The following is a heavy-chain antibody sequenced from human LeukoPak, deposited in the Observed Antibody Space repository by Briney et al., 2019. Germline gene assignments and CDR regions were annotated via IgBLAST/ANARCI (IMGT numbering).Heavy chain of an antibody. D-gene: IGHD5-18*01. Sequence: GGSLRLSCAASGFTFSLYEMKGVPEAPGKGREWVSDISNSGSTIYYADAVRGRFTISRDNAKNSLYMKMNSLRAEDTAVYYCARRGTAMGSFDYWGQGPLVTVSS. J-gene: IGHJ4*02. CDR3: ARRGTAMGSFDY. CDR2: ISNSGSTI. CDR1: GFTFSLYE. V-gene: IGHV3-48*03.